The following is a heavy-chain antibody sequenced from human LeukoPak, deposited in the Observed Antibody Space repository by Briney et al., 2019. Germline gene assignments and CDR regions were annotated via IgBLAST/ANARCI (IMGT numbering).Heavy chain of an antibody. Sequence: PGGSLTLPCAPSGLHFSSYALREVHQAPGKGLAWVSAISGSGGSTHYPDSVKGRFTISRDNSKNMLYLQMNSLRAEDTAVYYCAKEPPGIAAAGWVFDYWGQGTLVTVSS. V-gene: IGHV3-23*01. J-gene: IGHJ4*02. CDR3: AKEPPGIAAAGWVFDY. CDR2: ISGSGGST. D-gene: IGHD6-13*01. CDR1: GLHFSSYA.